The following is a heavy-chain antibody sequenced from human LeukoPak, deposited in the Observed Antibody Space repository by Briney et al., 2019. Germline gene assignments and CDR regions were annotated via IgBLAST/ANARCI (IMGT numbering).Heavy chain of an antibody. CDR2: IIPILGIA. Sequence: ASVKVSCKASGGTFSSYAISWVRQAPGQGLEWMGRIIPILGIANYAQKFQGRVTISADESTSTAYMDLSSLRSEDTAVYYCARENNADFWSGYYTGVNWFDPWGQGTLVTVSS. J-gene: IGHJ5*02. CDR1: GGTFSSYA. CDR3: ARENNADFWSGYYTGVNWFDP. V-gene: IGHV1-69*04. D-gene: IGHD3-3*01.